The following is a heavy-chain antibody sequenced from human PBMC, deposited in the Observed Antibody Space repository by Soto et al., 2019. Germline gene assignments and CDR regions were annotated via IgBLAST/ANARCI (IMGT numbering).Heavy chain of an antibody. J-gene: IGHJ4*02. CDR1: GYIIKNYW. CDR3: FRGGVTSRTFDY. CDR2: IFPDDPDI. V-gene: IGHV5-51*01. Sequence: PGESLKISCKASGYIIKNYWIGWVRQMPGQGLEWMGIIFPDDPDIRYSPSFQGHVTISVDKSISTAYVQWSSLKASDSAIYYCFRGGVTSRTFDYWGQGTLGTSPQ. D-gene: IGHD3-16*01.